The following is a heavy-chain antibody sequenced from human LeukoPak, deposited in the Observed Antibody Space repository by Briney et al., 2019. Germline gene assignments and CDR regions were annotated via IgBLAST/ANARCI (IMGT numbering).Heavy chain of an antibody. CDR1: GGSISSGGYY. V-gene: IGHV4-61*02. D-gene: IGHD3-3*01. CDR2: IYTSGST. Sequence: SETLSLTCTVSGGSISSGGYYWSWIRQHPGKGLEWIGRIYTSGSTNYNPSLKSRVTMSVDTSKNQFSLKLSSVTAADTAVYYCARGCITIFGVVIITNNWFDPWGQGTLVTVSS. CDR3: ARGCITIFGVVIITNNWFDP. J-gene: IGHJ5*02.